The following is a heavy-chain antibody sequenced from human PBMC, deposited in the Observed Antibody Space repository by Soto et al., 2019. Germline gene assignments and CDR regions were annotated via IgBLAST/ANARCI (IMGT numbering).Heavy chain of an antibody. CDR2: IKSKTDGGTT. CDR1: GFTFSNAW. V-gene: IGHV3-15*01. J-gene: IGHJ6*02. Sequence: EAQLVESGGGLVKPGASLRLSCAASGFTFSNAWMSWVRQAPGKGLEWVGRIKSKTDGGTTDYAATVKGRFTISRDDSKNTLYLQMNSLKTEDTAVYYCTTEWGGAGIRGYNDYYYYYGMDVWGQGTTVTVSS. D-gene: IGHD5-18*01. CDR3: TTEWGGAGIRGYNDYYYYYGMDV.